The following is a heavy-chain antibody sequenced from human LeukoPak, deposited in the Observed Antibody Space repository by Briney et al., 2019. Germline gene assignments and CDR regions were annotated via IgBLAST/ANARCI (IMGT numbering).Heavy chain of an antibody. CDR3: VRHDSFIPF. CDR1: GFTFTNYA. D-gene: IGHD5-18*01. V-gene: IGHV3-23*01. J-gene: IGHJ4*02. CDR2: ISDTYSAT. Sequence: GGSLRLSCAASGFTFTNYAMTWVRQAPGKGLEWVSSISDTYSATYYTDSVKGRFTISRDNSKNTVYLQLNNPRAEDTAVYFCVRHDSFIPFWGQGTLVTVSS.